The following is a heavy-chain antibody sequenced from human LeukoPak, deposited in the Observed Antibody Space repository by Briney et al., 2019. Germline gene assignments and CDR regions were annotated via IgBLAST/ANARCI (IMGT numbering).Heavy chain of an antibody. V-gene: IGHV3-7*01. D-gene: IGHD1-26*01. J-gene: IGHJ4*02. CDR2: IKKDGSEK. CDR1: GFTFSSYW. Sequence: GGSLRLSCAASGFTFSSYWMSWVRQAPGKGLEWVANIKKDGSEKYYVDSVKGRFTISRDNAKNSLYLQMNSLRAEDTAVYYCARYPVGATTYYFDYWGQGTLVTVSS. CDR3: ARYPVGATTYYFDY.